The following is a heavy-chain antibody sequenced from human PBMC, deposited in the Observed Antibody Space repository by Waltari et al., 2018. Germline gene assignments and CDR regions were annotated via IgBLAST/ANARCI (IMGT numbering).Heavy chain of an antibody. CDR2: ISSSSSTM. D-gene: IGHD3-10*01. Sequence: EVQLVESGGGLVQPGGSLRLSCAASGFTFSSYSMNWVRQAPGKGLEWVSYISSSSSTMYYADSVKGRFTISRDNSKNTLYLQMNSLRAEDTAVYYCAKAWSGEFYYFDYWGQGTLVTVSS. J-gene: IGHJ4*02. CDR1: GFTFSSYS. CDR3: AKAWSGEFYYFDY. V-gene: IGHV3-48*01.